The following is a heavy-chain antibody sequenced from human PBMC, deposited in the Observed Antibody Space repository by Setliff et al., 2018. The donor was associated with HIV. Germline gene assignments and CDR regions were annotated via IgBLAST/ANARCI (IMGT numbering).Heavy chain of an antibody. Sequence: SETLSLTCTVSGASISSGNYYWSWIRQTAGKGLEWIGRIYTSGSTNYNPSLKSRVTISLDTSKNQFSLKLSSVTAADTAVYYCARDQADVYNYLLSGAFDFWGQGAMVTVSS. J-gene: IGHJ3*01. CDR2: IYTSGST. CDR3: ARDQADVYNYLLSGAFDF. D-gene: IGHD3-10*01. V-gene: IGHV4-61*02. CDR1: GASISSGNYY.